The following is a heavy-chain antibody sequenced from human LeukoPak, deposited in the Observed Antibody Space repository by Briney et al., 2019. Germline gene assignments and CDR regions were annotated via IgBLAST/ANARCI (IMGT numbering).Heavy chain of an antibody. Sequence: GGSLRLSCAASGFTFNNAWMSWVRQAPGKGLEWVSYISSSGSTIYYADSVKGRFTISRDNAKNSLYLQMNSLRAEDTAVYYCAQRLRFLDFDYWGQGTLVTVSS. D-gene: IGHD3-3*01. CDR1: GFTFNNAW. CDR2: ISSSGSTI. V-gene: IGHV3-11*04. CDR3: AQRLRFLDFDY. J-gene: IGHJ4*02.